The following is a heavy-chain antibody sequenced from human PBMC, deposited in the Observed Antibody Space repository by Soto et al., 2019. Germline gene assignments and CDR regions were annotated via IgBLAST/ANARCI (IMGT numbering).Heavy chain of an antibody. CDR1: GFTFSTYW. CDR2: IREDGGVE. D-gene: IGHD3-3*01. Sequence: GGSLRLSCAASGFTFSTYWLSWVRQAPGKGLEWVANIREDGGVEDYADSVKGRFTISRDNARDSLYLQMNSLRVDDTAVYFCARDRFKGYFDYWGQGILVTVSS. V-gene: IGHV3-7*01. J-gene: IGHJ4*02. CDR3: ARDRFKGYFDY.